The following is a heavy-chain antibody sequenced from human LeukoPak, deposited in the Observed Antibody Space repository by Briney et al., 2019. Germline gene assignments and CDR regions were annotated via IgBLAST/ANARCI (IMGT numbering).Heavy chain of an antibody. CDR1: GFTFSGSA. CDR2: IRSKANSYAT. D-gene: IGHD1-7*01. Sequence: PGGSLRLSCAVSGFTFSGSAMHWVRQASGKGLEWVGRIRSKANSYATAYAASVKGRFTISRDDSKNTAYLQMNNLKTEDTAVYYCTKGWELPNWFDPWGQGTLVTVSS. CDR3: TKGWELPNWFDP. J-gene: IGHJ5*02. V-gene: IGHV3-73*01.